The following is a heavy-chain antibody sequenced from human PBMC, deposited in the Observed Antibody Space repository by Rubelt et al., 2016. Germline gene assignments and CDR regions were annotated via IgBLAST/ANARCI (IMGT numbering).Heavy chain of an antibody. CDR2: IYHSGST. Sequence: QVQLQESGPGLVKPSETLSLTCTVSGYSISSGYYWGWIRQPPGKGLEWIGSIYHSGSTYYNPAFKGRVTISVDTSENQFSLKLSYVTAADTAVYYCARVKSSSGWYYFDYWGQGTLVTVSS. J-gene: IGHJ4*02. CDR1: GYSISSGYY. CDR3: ARVKSSSGWYYFDY. D-gene: IGHD6-19*01. V-gene: IGHV4-38-2*02.